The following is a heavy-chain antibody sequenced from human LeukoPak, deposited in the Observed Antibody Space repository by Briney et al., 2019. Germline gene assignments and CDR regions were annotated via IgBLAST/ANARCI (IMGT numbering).Heavy chain of an antibody. CDR2: ISDSGNT. Sequence: GGPLRLSCAASGFTLSSYAMSGAPQAPGKGLEGVSAISDSGNTYHPDSGKGRFTISRDSSKNTLFLRMNRLRPEDAAVYYCAKAPVTTCRGAYCYPFDYWGQGTLVTVSS. V-gene: IGHV3-23*01. CDR1: GFTLSSYA. J-gene: IGHJ4*02. D-gene: IGHD2-21*01. CDR3: AKAPVTTCRGAYCYPFDY.